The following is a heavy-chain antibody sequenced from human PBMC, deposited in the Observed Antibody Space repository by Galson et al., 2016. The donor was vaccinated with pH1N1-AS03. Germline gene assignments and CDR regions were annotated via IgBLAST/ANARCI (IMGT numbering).Heavy chain of an antibody. CDR3: ARDRHYYDYIWGTYRYDWYFDL. Sequence: SLRLSCAASGFTFSSHGMHWVRQTPGKGLEWVAVIWHDGSEKYYADSVKGRFTISRDNSKNTLYLQMNSLRAEDTAVYYCARDRHYYDYIWGTYRYDWYFDLWGRCTLVTVSS. V-gene: IGHV3-33*01. CDR1: GFTFSSHG. CDR2: IWHDGSEK. D-gene: IGHD3-16*02. J-gene: IGHJ2*01.